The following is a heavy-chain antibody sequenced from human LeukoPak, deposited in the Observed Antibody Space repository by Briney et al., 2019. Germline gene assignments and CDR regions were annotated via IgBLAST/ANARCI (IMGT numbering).Heavy chain of an antibody. Sequence: ASVTVSCTASGYTFTIYDINWVRQATGQGLEWMGWMNPNSGNTGYAQKFQGRVTMTRNTSISTAYMELSSLRSEDTAVYYCARSLHYDFWSGYSYYYYYGMDVWGQGTTVTVSS. D-gene: IGHD3-3*01. CDR3: ARSLHYDFWSGYSYYYYYGMDV. CDR1: GYTFTIYD. V-gene: IGHV1-8*01. CDR2: MNPNSGNT. J-gene: IGHJ6*02.